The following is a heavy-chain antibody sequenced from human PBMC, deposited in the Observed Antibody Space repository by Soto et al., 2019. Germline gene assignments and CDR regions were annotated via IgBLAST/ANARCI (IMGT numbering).Heavy chain of an antibody. Sequence: QVQLQESGPGLVKPSGTLSLTCAVTGGSISSSNWSSWVRQPPGKGLDWSGDIYHSGSTNYNSSLKSRATISVDKSTNQFSLKLRSVTAADTAVYYCARGSGEYQLLLRWFDPWGQGTLVTVSS. CDR2: IYHSGST. D-gene: IGHD2-2*01. CDR1: GGSISSSNW. CDR3: ARGSGEYQLLLRWFDP. V-gene: IGHV4-4*02. J-gene: IGHJ5*02.